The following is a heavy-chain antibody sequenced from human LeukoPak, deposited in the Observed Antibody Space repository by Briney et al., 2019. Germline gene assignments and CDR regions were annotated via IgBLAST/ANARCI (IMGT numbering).Heavy chain of an antibody. CDR3: AREGYDILTGYNGPTPNYYYYYYMDV. J-gene: IGHJ6*03. V-gene: IGHV4-59*01. CDR1: GGSISSYY. D-gene: IGHD3-9*01. CDR2: IYYSGRT. Sequence: PSETLSLTCPVPGGSISSYYWSWIRQPPRKGLEWIGYIYYSGRTNYNPSLKSRVTIPVDTSKNKFSLKLSSVTAADTAVYYWAREGYDILTGYNGPTPNYYYYYYMDVWGKGTTVTVSS.